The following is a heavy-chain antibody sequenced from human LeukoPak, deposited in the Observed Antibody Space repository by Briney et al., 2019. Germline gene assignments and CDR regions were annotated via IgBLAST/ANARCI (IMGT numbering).Heavy chain of an antibody. D-gene: IGHD2-8*01. V-gene: IGHV3-23*01. CDR3: AKDRIVLTVYAFDY. Sequence: GGSLRLSCAASGFIFKKYAMSWVRQAPGKGLEWVATLSGSGNTSSYSDSVKGRFTISRDNSKNTVYLQLNSLRAEDTAVYFCAKDRIVLTVYAFDYWGQGNLVTVSS. J-gene: IGHJ4*02. CDR2: LSGSGNTS. CDR1: GFIFKKYA.